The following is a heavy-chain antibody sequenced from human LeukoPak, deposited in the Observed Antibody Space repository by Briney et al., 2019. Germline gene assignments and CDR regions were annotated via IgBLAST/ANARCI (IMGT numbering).Heavy chain of an antibody. J-gene: IGHJ4*02. CDR2: ISGSGGST. V-gene: IGHV3-23*01. CDR1: GFTFSSYG. Sequence: SGGSLRLSCAASGFTFSSYGMSWVRQAPGKGLEWVSAISGSGGSTYYADSVKGRFTISRDNSKNTLYLQMNSLRAEDTAVYYCAKSNRPAGKYYFDYWGQGTLVTVSS. D-gene: IGHD1-14*01. CDR3: AKSNRPAGKYYFDY.